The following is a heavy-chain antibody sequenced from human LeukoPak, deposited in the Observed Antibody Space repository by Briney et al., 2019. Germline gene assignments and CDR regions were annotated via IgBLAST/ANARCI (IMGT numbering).Heavy chain of an antibody. CDR2: INHSGST. D-gene: IGHD3-9*01. J-gene: IGHJ4*02. V-gene: IGHV4-34*01. CDR3: ARHSTVLRYFDWLFVGYNY. CDR1: GGSFSGYY. Sequence: SETLSLTCAVYGGSFSGYYWSWIRQPPGKGLEWIGEINHSGSTNYNPSLKSRVTISVDTSKNQFSLELSSVTAADTAVYYCARHSTVLRYFDWLFVGYNYWGQGTLVTVSS.